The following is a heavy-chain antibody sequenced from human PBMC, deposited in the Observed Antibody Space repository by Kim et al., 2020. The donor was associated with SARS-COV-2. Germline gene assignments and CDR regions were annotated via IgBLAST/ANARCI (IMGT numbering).Heavy chain of an antibody. Sequence: GGSLRLSCAASGFSITNCYLNWVRQAPRKGLEWVSVLYGGEGTYYADSVKDRFILSSDTSKNTMYLQMNNLRVDDTAVYYCARDPILGGGALSYMDVWGKGTTVSVSS. CDR2: LYGGEGT. V-gene: IGHV3-66*01. CDR1: GFSITNCY. D-gene: IGHD3-3*01. J-gene: IGHJ6*03. CDR3: ARDPILGGGALSYMDV.